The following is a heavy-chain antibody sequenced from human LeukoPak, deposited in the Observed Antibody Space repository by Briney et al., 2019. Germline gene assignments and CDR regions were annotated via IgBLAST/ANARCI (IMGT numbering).Heavy chain of an antibody. CDR1: GGSISSYY. CDR3: ARTTEGYCSSASCFGFSYSYYMDV. J-gene: IGHJ6*03. CDR2: IDTSGNT. D-gene: IGHD2-2*01. V-gene: IGHV4-4*07. Sequence: PSETLSLTCTVSGGSISSYYWSWIRQPAGKGLEWIGRIDTSGNTNYKPSLKSRVTMSVDTSKNQFSLKLSSVIAADTAVYYCARTTEGYCSSASCFGFSYSYYMDVWGKGTTVTISS.